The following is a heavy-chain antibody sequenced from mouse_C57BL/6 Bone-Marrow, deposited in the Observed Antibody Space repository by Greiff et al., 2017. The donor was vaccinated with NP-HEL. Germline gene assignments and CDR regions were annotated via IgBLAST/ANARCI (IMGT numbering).Heavy chain of an antibody. V-gene: IGHV3-6*01. CDR2: ISYDGSN. CDR3: ARDLIWFAY. Sequence: ESGPGLVKPSQSLSLTCSVTGYSITSGYYWNWIRQFPGNKLEWMGYISYDGSNNYNPSLKNRISITRDTSKNQFFLKLNSVTTEDTATYYCARDLIWFAYWGQGTLVTVSA. J-gene: IGHJ3*01. CDR1: GYSITSGYY.